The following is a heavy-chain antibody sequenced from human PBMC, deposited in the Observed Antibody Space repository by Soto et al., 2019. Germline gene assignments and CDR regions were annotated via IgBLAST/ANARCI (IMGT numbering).Heavy chain of an antibody. V-gene: IGHV5-51*01. D-gene: IGHD2-2*01. CDR1: GYSFTSYW. CDR3: ARLDVVPEEGVGYFGY. J-gene: IGHJ4*02. CDR2: IYPGDSDT. Sequence: PGESLKISSKGSGYSFTSYWIGWVRQMPGKGLEWMGIIYPGDSDTRYSPSFQGQVTISADKSISTAYLQWSSLKASDTAMYYCARLDVVPEEGVGYFGYWGQGTLVTVSS.